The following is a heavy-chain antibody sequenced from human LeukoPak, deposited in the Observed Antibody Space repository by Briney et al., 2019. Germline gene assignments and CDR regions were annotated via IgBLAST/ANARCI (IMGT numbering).Heavy chain of an antibody. Sequence: ASVKVSCKASGYTFTSYDINWVRQATGQGLEWMGWMNPNSGNTGYAQKFQGRVTMTRNTSISTAYMELSSLRSEDTAVYYCAQRIAAAGTGFDYWGQETLVTVSS. CDR2: MNPNSGNT. J-gene: IGHJ4*02. CDR3: AQRIAAAGTGFDY. D-gene: IGHD6-13*01. CDR1: GYTFTSYD. V-gene: IGHV1-8*01.